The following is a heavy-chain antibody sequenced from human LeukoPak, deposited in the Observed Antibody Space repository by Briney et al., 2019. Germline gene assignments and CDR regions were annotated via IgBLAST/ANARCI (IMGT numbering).Heavy chain of an antibody. CDR1: AFTFSGSA. Sequence: GRSLRLSCAASAFTFSGSAMHWVSQDSGKGLEWIGRIRSKADSYATAYAASVKGRFTISRDDSKSTAYLQMNSLKTEDTAVYYCTRPSHSYGTDAFDIWGQGTMVTVSS. CDR2: IRSKADSYAT. V-gene: IGHV3-73*01. J-gene: IGHJ3*02. D-gene: IGHD1-14*01. CDR3: TRPSHSYGTDAFDI.